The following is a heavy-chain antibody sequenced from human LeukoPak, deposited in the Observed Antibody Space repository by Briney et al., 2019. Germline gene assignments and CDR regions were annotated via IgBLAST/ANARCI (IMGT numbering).Heavy chain of an antibody. CDR1: GGTFSSYA. Sequence: SVKVSCKASGGTFSSYAISWVRQAPGQGLEWMGRIIPILGIANYAQKFQGRVTITADKSTSTAYMELSSLRSEDTAVYYCAATNMVRGVIGRRYYFDYWGQGTLVTVSS. J-gene: IGHJ4*02. CDR3: AATNMVRGVIGRRYYFDY. D-gene: IGHD3-10*01. CDR2: IIPILGIA. V-gene: IGHV1-69*04.